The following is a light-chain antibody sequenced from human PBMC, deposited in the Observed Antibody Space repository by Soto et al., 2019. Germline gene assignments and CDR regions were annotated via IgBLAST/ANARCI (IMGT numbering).Light chain of an antibody. CDR3: QQYGSSRPWT. CDR1: QSVSSSY. J-gene: IGKJ1*01. CDR2: GAS. Sequence: IVLTQSPGTLSLSPGEIATLSCRASQSVSSSYLAWYQQKPGQAPRLLIYGASSRATGIPDRFSGSGSGTDFTLTISRLEPEDFAVYYCQQYGSSRPWTFGQGTKVDIK. V-gene: IGKV3-20*01.